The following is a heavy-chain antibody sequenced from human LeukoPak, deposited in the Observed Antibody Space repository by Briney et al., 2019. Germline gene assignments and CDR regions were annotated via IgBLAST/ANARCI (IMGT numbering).Heavy chain of an antibody. J-gene: IGHJ4*02. Sequence: SVKVSXKASGGTFSSYAISWVRQAPGQGLEWMGRIIPIFGTANYAQKFQGRVTITTDESTSTAYMELSSLRSEDTAVYYCARDPFWSGYYLDYWGQGTLVTVSS. V-gene: IGHV1-69*05. CDR3: ARDPFWSGYYLDY. D-gene: IGHD3-3*01. CDR2: IIPIFGTA. CDR1: GGTFSSYA.